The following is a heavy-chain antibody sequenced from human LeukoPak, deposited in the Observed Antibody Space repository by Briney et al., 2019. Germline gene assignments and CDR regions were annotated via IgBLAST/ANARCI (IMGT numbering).Heavy chain of an antibody. D-gene: IGHD4-11*01. CDR1: GFTFSSYW. CDR2: IKQDGSEK. J-gene: IGHJ4*02. CDR3: ARGRTTVTPTFVDF. V-gene: IGHV3-7*01. Sequence: PGGSLRLSCAASGFTFSSYWMSWVRQAPGKGLEWVANIKQDGSEKYYVDSVKGRFTISRDNAKNSLYLQMNSLSAEDTAVYYCARGRTTVTPTFVDFWGQGTLVTVSS.